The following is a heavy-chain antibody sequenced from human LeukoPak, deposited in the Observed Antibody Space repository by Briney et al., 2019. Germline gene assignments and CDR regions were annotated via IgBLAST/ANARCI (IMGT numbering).Heavy chain of an antibody. J-gene: IGHJ4*02. CDR1: GYSISSGYY. Sequence: SETLSLTCTVSGYSISSGYYWGWIRQPPGKGLEWIGSIYYSGSTYYNPSLKSRVTISVDTSKNQFSLKLSSVTAADTAVYYCARSVGYYDFWSGLPDFDYWGQGTLVTVSS. CDR2: IYYSGST. D-gene: IGHD3-3*01. V-gene: IGHV4-38-2*02. CDR3: ARSVGYYDFWSGLPDFDY.